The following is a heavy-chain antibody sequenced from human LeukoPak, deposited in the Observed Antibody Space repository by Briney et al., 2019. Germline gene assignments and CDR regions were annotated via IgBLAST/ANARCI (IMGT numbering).Heavy chain of an antibody. CDR3: ARGRSSSLYYYYYMDV. CDR2: IYHSGST. D-gene: IGHD6-6*01. V-gene: IGHV4-59*01. J-gene: IGHJ6*03. CDR1: DDSLKNYY. Sequence: SETLSLTSTVSDDSLKNYYWSWIRQPPGKGLEWIGYIYHSGSTNYNSSLKSRVTMSVDTSKNQFSLKLNSVTAADTAVYYCARGRSSSLYYYYYMDVWGKGTTVTVSS.